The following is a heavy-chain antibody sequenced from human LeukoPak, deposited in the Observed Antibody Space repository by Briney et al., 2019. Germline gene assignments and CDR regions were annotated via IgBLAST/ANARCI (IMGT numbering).Heavy chain of an antibody. J-gene: IGHJ3*02. D-gene: IGHD3-10*01. Sequence: ASVKVSCKASGYTFTGYYMHWVRQAPGQGLEWMGWINPNSGGTNYAQKLQGRVTMTTDTSTSTAYMELRSLRSDDTAVYYCSRDRSSYYYGSGSLTAFDIWGQGTMVTVSS. CDR1: GYTFTGYY. CDR3: SRDRSSYYYGSGSLTAFDI. CDR2: INPNSGGT. V-gene: IGHV1-2*02.